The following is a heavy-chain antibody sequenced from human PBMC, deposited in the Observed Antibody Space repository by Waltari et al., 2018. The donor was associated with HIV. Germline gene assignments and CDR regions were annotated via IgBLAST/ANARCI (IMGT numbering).Heavy chain of an antibody. CDR2: IHYTGIT. V-gene: IGHV4-31*03. CDR1: GASIKSGDFF. CDR3: ARLVNSGWPYYIDR. D-gene: IGHD6-19*01. Sequence: QVQLQEAGPGLVTPSQTLSLTCTVSGASIKSGDFFWTWIRHHPGTGLEWIWYIHYTGITYYTPSLGSRLVISVETSQNHVSLKLNSGTAADTGVYYCARLVNSGWPYYIDRWGLGTLVTVAS. J-gene: IGHJ4*02.